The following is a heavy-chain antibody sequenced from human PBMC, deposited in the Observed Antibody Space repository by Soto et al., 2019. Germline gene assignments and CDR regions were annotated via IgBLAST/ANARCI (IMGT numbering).Heavy chain of an antibody. CDR1: GYTFTSYY. V-gene: IGHV1-46*01. D-gene: IGHD2-15*01. CDR3: ARGGDIVVVVAATGWGAFDI. Sequence: QVQLVQSGAEVKKPGASVKVSCKASGYTFTSYYMHWVRQAPGQGLEWMGIINPSGGSTSYAQKFQDRVTMTRDTSTSTVYMELSSLRSEDTAVYYCARGGDIVVVVAATGWGAFDIWGQGTMVTVSS. J-gene: IGHJ3*02. CDR2: INPSGGST.